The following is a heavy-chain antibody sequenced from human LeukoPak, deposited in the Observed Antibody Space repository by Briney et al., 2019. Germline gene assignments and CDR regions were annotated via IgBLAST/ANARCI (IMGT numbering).Heavy chain of an antibody. Sequence: SETLSLTCAVSGDAISSGAYYWNWIRQAPGKGPEWIGNIYRGRTRFNPSLTTRVTISLDMSKNQVSLNLTSVTAADTAIYYYATEGEYGDSYYWGQGTLVIVSA. CDR1: GDAISSGAYY. CDR2: IYRGRT. J-gene: IGHJ4*02. D-gene: IGHD4-17*01. CDR3: ATEGEYGDSYY. V-gene: IGHV4-30-2*01.